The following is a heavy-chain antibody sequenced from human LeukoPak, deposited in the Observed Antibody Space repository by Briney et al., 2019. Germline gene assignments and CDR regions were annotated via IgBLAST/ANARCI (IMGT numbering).Heavy chain of an antibody. CDR3: ARDKFEVVVVPAAKAYYFDY. J-gene: IGHJ4*02. V-gene: IGHV3-48*04. Sequence: GGSLRLSCAASGFTFSSYSMNWVRQAPGKGLEWVSYISSSSSTIYYAGSVKGRFTISRDNAKNSLYLQMNSLRAEDTAVYYCARDKFEVVVVPAAKAYYFDYWGQGTLVTVSS. CDR2: ISSSSSTI. D-gene: IGHD2-2*01. CDR1: GFTFSSYS.